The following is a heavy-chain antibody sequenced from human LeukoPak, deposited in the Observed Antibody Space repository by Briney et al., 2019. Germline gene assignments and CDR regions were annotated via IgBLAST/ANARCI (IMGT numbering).Heavy chain of an antibody. CDR2: INPNSGNT. CDR3: AAYYDFWSGLND. V-gene: IGHV1-8*03. Sequence: ASVKVSCKASGYTFTSYDINWVRQATGQGLEWMGWINPNSGNTGYAQKFQGRVTITRNTSRSTAYMELSSLRSEDTAVYYCAAYYDFWSGLNDWGQGTLVTVSS. D-gene: IGHD3-3*01. CDR1: GYTFTSYD. J-gene: IGHJ4*02.